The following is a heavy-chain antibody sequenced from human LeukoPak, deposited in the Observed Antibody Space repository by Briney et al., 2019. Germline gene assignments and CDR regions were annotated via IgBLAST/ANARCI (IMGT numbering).Heavy chain of an antibody. D-gene: IGHD6-13*01. CDR1: GFTFSSYG. CDR2: IWYDGSNK. Sequence: GGSLRLSCAASGFTFSSYGMHWVRQAPGKGLEWVAVIWYDGSNKYYADSVKGRFTISRDNSKNSLYLQMNSLRAEDTAVYYCAKGPSLYSSRGWFDPWGQGTLVTVSS. V-gene: IGHV3-33*06. CDR3: AKGPSLYSSRGWFDP. J-gene: IGHJ5*02.